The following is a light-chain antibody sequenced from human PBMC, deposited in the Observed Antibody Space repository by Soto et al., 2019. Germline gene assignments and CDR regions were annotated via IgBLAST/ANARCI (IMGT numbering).Light chain of an antibody. CDR1: QSISSNF. V-gene: IGKV3-20*01. Sequence: EIVMTQSPGTLSLSPGEEATLSCRASQSISSNFLAWYQQKRGQAPRLLIHGASNRATGIPDRFSGSGSGTDFTLTITRLEPEDFAVYYCQQYGGSPRTFGQGTKVDIK. CDR2: GAS. J-gene: IGKJ1*01. CDR3: QQYGGSPRT.